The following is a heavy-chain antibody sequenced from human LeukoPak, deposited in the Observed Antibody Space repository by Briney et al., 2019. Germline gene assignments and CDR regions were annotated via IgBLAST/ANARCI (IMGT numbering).Heavy chain of an antibody. V-gene: IGHV3-74*01. D-gene: IGHD3-3*01. CDR2: IDNDGTTT. CDR1: GFTFSSYW. Sequence: GGSLRLSCVASGFTFSSYWMHWVRQAPGKGLVWVSRIDNDGTTTTYADSVKGRFTVSRDNAKNTLYLQMNSLRAEDTAVYYCARDVLLEGPSDYWGQGTLVTVSS. J-gene: IGHJ4*02. CDR3: ARDVLLEGPSDY.